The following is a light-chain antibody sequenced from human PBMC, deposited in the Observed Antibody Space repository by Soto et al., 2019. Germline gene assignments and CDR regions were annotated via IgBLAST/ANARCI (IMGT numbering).Light chain of an antibody. CDR3: HYGNSPPWT. J-gene: IGKJ1*01. Sequence: EVVMAQSPATLSVSPGERATLSCRASQSVSSNYFAWFQQRPGQAPRLLIGGASSRATGIPDRFSGSGSGTDFTLTISRLEPEDFAVYYCHYGNSPPWTFGQGTKVDIK. CDR1: QSVSSNY. V-gene: IGKV3-20*01. CDR2: GAS.